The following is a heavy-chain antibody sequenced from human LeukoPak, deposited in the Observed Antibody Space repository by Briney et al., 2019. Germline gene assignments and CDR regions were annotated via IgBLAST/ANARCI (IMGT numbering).Heavy chain of an antibody. CDR3: AREVAFGKHFDY. D-gene: IGHD3-16*01. J-gene: IGHJ4*02. V-gene: IGHV4-34*01. CDR2: INHSGST. Sequence: PSETLSLTCGVDGGSFSGFYWSWIRQPPGKGLEWIGEINHSGSTNYNPSLKSRVTMSVDTSKNQFSLKLSSVTAADTAVYYCAREVAFGKHFDYWGQGTLVTVSS. CDR1: GGSFSGFY.